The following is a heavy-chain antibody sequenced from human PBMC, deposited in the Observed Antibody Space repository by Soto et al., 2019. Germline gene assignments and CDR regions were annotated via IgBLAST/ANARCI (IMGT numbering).Heavy chain of an antibody. V-gene: IGHV4-39*01. D-gene: IGHD3-10*01. CDR1: GGSISSSNYY. CDR2: IYYSGST. Sequence: QLQLQESGPGLVKPSETLSLTCTVSGGSISSSNYYWGWIRQPPGKGLEWIGSIYYSGSTYDNPSLKSRVTIAVDTSKNQFSLKLNSVTAADTAVYYCARLRGGRGSGTMIDYWGQGTLVTVSS. CDR3: ARLRGGRGSGTMIDY. J-gene: IGHJ4*02.